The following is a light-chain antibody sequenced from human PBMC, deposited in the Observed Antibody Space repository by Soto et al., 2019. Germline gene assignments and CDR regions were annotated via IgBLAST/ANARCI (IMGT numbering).Light chain of an antibody. V-gene: IGKV1-8*01. CDR1: QGISSY. J-gene: IGKJ4*01. Sequence: AIRMTQSPSSLSAFTGDRVTITCRASQGISSYLAWYQRKPGKAPKLLIYAAATLQSGVPSRFSGSGSGTRFTLTISSLQSEDFATYYCQQYYSYPLTFGGGTKVEIK. CDR2: AAA. CDR3: QQYYSYPLT.